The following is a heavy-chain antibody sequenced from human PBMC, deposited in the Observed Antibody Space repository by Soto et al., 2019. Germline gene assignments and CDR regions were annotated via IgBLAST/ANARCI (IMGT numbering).Heavy chain of an antibody. V-gene: IGHV1-69*08. D-gene: IGHD4-17*01. CDR2: IITALGTA. J-gene: IGHJ2*01. CDR3: ARPDFGDYWYFDL. CDR1: GGTFSSHT. Sequence: QGQLVQTGAEVKKPGSSMKVSCNASGGTFSSHTFSWVRQAPGQGLEWMGRIITALGTATYAYKFQGRVTTTADDSATTVYMELNSRRSEDTAVYYCARPDFGDYWYFDLWGRGTLVTVSS.